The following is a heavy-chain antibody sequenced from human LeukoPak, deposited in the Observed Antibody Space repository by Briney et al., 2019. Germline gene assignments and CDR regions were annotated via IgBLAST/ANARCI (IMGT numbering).Heavy chain of an antibody. D-gene: IGHD3-3*01. CDR1: GYSISNGYY. CDR3: ARDETYSDVWSGSAGGGKGNYLDY. CDR2: IYHSGRT. J-gene: IGHJ4*02. V-gene: IGHV4-38-2*02. Sequence: SETLSLTCTVSGYSISNGYYWGWMRQPPGQGLEWIGRIYHSGRTHYSPSLKSRVIISVDTSKNYFSLKLSSVTAADTAMYYCARDETYSDVWSGSAGGGKGNYLDYWGQGILVTVSS.